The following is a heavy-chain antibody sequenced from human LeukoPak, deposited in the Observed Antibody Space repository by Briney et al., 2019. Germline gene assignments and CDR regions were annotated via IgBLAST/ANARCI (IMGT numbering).Heavy chain of an antibody. D-gene: IGHD6-13*01. CDR3: AKDSGGYSSSSFGS. CDR2: ISGSGGST. J-gene: IGHJ4*02. Sequence: GGSLRLSCAASGFTFSSYWMSWVRQAPGKGLEWVAAISGSGGSTYYADSVKGQFTISRDNSKTTLFLQMNSLRAEDTAVYYCAKDSGGYSSSSFGSWGQGTLVTVSP. CDR1: GFTFSSYW. V-gene: IGHV3-23*01.